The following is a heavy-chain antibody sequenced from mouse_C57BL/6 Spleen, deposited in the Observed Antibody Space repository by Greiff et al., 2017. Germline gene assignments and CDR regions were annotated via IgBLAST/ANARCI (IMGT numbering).Heavy chain of an antibody. D-gene: IGHD2-3*01. V-gene: IGHV14-2*01. CDR1: GFNIKDYY. Sequence: VQLQQSGAELVKPGASVKLSCTASGFNIKDYYMHWVKQRTEQGLEWIGRIDPEDGDTKYAPKFKGKATITADTSSNTAYLQLSSLTSEDTAVYYCAIWLLPEYYFDYWGQGTTLTVSS. CDR3: AIWLLPEYYFDY. CDR2: IDPEDGDT. J-gene: IGHJ2*01.